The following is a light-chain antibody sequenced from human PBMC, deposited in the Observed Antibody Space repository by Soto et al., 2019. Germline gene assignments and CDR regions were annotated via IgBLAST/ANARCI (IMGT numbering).Light chain of an antibody. Sequence: DIQMTQSPSSLSASVGDRVTITCRASQSISSYLNWYQQKPGKAPKLLIYAASNLQSGVPSRFSGSGSVTDFTLNISSLQPEDFATYYCQQSYRTHRTFGQGTKLEI. CDR1: QSISSY. V-gene: IGKV1-39*01. CDR3: QQSYRTHRT. J-gene: IGKJ2*01. CDR2: AAS.